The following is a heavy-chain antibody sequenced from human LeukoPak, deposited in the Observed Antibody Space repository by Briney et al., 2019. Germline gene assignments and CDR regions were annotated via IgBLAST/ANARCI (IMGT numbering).Heavy chain of an antibody. V-gene: IGHV3-7*01. CDR3: TSWGDTTAEYFQR. CDR2: INPDGRDT. D-gene: IGHD2-21*02. Sequence: GGSLRLSCVVSGFTFNRCWMNWVRQAPGKGLEWVAHINPDGRDTYYVDSVKGRFTISRDNAQNSMYLQMNSLRIEDTAVYYCTSWGDTTAEYFQRWGQGTLVTVSS. CDR1: GFTFNRCW. J-gene: IGHJ1*01.